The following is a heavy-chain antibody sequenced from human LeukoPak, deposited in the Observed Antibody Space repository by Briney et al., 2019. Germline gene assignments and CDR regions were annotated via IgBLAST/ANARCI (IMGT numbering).Heavy chain of an antibody. CDR1: GFTFRNYW. J-gene: IGHJ4*02. V-gene: IGHV3-7*01. CDR2: IKEDGGEN. D-gene: IGHD5-18*01. Sequence: PGGSLRLSCAASGFTFRNYWMSWVRQAPGKGLEWVANIKEDGGENYYVDSVKGRFTISRDNAKNSLYLQMNSLRAEDTAVYYCARERQLWFIWGQGTLVTVSS. CDR3: ARERQLWFI.